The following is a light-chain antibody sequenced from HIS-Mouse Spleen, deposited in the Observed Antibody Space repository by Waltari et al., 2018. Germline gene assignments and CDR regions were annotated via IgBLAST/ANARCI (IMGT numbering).Light chain of an antibody. CDR2: DDS. CDR3: QVWDSSSDHVV. V-gene: IGLV3-21*03. Sequence: SYVLTQPPSVSVAPGKTARITCGGNNIGSKSVHWDQQKPGQAPVLVVYDDSDRPSWIPGRFSGSNAGNTATLTISRVEAGDEADYYCQVWDSSSDHVVFGGGTKLTVL. CDR1: NIGSKS. J-gene: IGLJ2*01.